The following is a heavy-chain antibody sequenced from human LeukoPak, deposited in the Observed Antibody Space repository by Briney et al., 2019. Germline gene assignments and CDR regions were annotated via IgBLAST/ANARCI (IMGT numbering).Heavy chain of an antibody. CDR1: GFTFDDYA. Sequence: PGRSLRLSCAASGFTFDDYAMHWVRQAPGKGLEWVSGIRWNSGSIGYADSVKGRFTISRDNAKNSLYLQMNSLRAEDPALYYCAKDMTDSSGYYGGSCFDYWGQGTLVTVSS. CDR3: AKDMTDSSGYYGGSCFDY. CDR2: IRWNSGSI. D-gene: IGHD3-22*01. V-gene: IGHV3-9*01. J-gene: IGHJ4*02.